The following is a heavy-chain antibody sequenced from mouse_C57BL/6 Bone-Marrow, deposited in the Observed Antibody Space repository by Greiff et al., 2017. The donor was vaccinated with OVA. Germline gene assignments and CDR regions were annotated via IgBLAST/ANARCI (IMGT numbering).Heavy chain of an antibody. V-gene: IGHV5-12*01. CDR1: GFTFSDYY. Sequence: DVKLVESGGGLVQPGGSLKLSCAASGFTFSDYYMYWVRQTPEKRLEWVAYISNGGGSTYYPDTVKGRFTISRDNAKNTLYLQMSRLKSEDTAMYYCARSPYDYDGMDYWGQGTSVTVSS. J-gene: IGHJ4*01. D-gene: IGHD2-10*02. CDR2: ISNGGGST. CDR3: ARSPYDYDGMDY.